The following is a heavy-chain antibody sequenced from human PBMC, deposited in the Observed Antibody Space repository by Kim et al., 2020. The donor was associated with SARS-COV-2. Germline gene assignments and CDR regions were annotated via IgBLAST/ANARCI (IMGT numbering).Heavy chain of an antibody. D-gene: IGHD3-16*01. J-gene: IGHJ4*02. CDR2: IYSGGSK. CDR3: ARDEGGEHPTFGY. Sequence: GGSLRLSCAASGFSISNTYMSWVRQAPGKGLEWVSVIYSGGSKYYTDSVTGRFTISRDSSKNTLYLQMNSLRAEDTAMYYCARDEGGEHPTFGYWGQGT. CDR1: GFSISNTY. V-gene: IGHV3-53*01.